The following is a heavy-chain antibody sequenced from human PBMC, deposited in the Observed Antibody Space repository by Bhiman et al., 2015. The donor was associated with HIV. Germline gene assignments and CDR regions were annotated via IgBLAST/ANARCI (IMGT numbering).Heavy chain of an antibody. V-gene: IGHV3-23*04. D-gene: IGHD6-6*01. J-gene: IGHJ2*01. Sequence: EVQLVESGGGLVQPGGSLRLSCAASGFTFSSYAMSWVRQAPGKGLEWVSAISDSGGSTYYADSVKGRFTVSRDNSKNTLYLQVNSLRAEDTAVYFCAKGNLISSSWYFDLWGRGTLVTVSS. CDR1: GFTFSSYA. CDR2: ISDSGGST. CDR3: AKGNLISSSWYFDL.